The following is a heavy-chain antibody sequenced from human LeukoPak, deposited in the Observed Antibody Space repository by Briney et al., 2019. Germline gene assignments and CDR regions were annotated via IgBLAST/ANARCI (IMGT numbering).Heavy chain of an antibody. CDR3: AREDREGVGANYYYYMDV. CDR1: GFTFDDYG. J-gene: IGHJ6*03. Sequence: GGSLRLSCAASGFTFDDYGMCWVRQAPGKGLEWVSGINWNGGSTGYADSVKGRFTLSRDNAKNTLYLKMNSLRAEDTALYCIAREDREGVGANYYYYMDVWGKGTTVTVSS. V-gene: IGHV3-20*04. D-gene: IGHD1-26*01. CDR2: INWNGGST.